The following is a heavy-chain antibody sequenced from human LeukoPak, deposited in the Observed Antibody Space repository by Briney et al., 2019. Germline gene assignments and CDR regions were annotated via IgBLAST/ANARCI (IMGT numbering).Heavy chain of an antibody. CDR3: ARDLEHCRNIICSNSAY. CDR2: ISTYNGNT. J-gene: IGHJ4*02. V-gene: IGHV1-18*04. CDR1: GYNVDRYG. Sequence: ASVKASCKGSGYNVDRYGVNWVRQAPGQGLEWVGWISTYNGNTFYAQKFEGRVTMTTDTSTNTVYMDLRSLRSDDTAVYYCARDLEHCRNIICSNSAYWGQGTLVTVSS. D-gene: IGHD2-2*01.